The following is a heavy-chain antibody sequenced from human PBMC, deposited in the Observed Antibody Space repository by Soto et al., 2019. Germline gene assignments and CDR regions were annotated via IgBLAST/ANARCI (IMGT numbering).Heavy chain of an antibody. V-gene: IGHV3-23*01. CDR3: VKDDGGYPSTAPH. CDR1: GITISNYP. CDR2: ISGSGDRT. Sequence: VGSLRLSCAASGITISNYPMSWVRQAPGKGLDWASGISGSGDRTYYADSAKGRFTISKDISKNSLSLQLDNLGVEDTAAYFCVKDDGGYPSTAPHWGQGTLVTVSS. J-gene: IGHJ4*02. D-gene: IGHD3-22*01.